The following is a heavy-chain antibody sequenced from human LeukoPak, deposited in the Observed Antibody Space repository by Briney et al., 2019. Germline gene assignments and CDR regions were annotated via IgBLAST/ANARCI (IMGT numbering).Heavy chain of an antibody. CDR2: IYPGDSDT. Sequence: GESLKISCKGSGYSFTSYWIGWVRQMPGKGLEWMGIIYPGDSDTRYSPSFQGQVTITADKSISTAYLQWSSLKASDTAMYYCARRAVYYGSGNRAFDIWGQGTMVTVSS. CDR3: ARRAVYYGSGNRAFDI. V-gene: IGHV5-51*01. CDR1: GYSFTSYW. J-gene: IGHJ3*02. D-gene: IGHD3-10*01.